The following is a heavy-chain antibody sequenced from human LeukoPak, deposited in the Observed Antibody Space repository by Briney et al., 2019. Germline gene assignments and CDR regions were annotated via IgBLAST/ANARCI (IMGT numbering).Heavy chain of an antibody. D-gene: IGHD6-13*01. CDR3: ARSVYGSSWYYYYGMDV. V-gene: IGHV1-8*01. Sequence: GASVKVSCKASGYTFTSYDINWVRQATGQGLEWMGWMNPNSGNTGYAQKFQGRVTMTRNTSISTAYMELSSLRSEDTAVYYCARSVYGSSWYYYYGMDVWGQGTTVTVSS. CDR2: MNPNSGNT. J-gene: IGHJ6*02. CDR1: GYTFTSYD.